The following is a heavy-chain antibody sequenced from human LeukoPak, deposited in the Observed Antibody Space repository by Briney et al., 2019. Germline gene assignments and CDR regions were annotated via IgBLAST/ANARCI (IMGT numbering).Heavy chain of an antibody. D-gene: IGHD2-15*01. J-gene: IGHJ5*02. Sequence: GGSLKLSCAASGFTFSGSAVHWVRPSSGKGLEWVGHIDKKDNLYATAYAESVKGRFTISRDDSKDTAFLHMDSLKTEDTALYYCTRDRGTYNWFDPWGQGTLVTVSS. V-gene: IGHV3-73*01. CDR1: GFTFSGSA. CDR3: TRDRGTYNWFDP. CDR2: IDKKDNLYAT.